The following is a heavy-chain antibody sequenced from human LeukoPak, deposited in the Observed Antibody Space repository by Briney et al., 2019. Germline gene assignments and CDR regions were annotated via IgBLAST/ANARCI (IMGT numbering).Heavy chain of an antibody. CDR3: ASHRGGYSGSYRGTYYYYGMDV. J-gene: IGHJ6*02. V-gene: IGHV1-69*13. CDR1: GGSFSTYA. CDR2: IIPIFGTT. D-gene: IGHD1-26*01. Sequence: SVKVSCKASGGSFSTYAISWVRHAPGQGLEWMGGIIPIFGTTIYAQNFQDRVTITADESPSTAYMELSSLRSEDTAVYYCASHRGGYSGSYRGTYYYYGMDVWGQGTTVTVSS.